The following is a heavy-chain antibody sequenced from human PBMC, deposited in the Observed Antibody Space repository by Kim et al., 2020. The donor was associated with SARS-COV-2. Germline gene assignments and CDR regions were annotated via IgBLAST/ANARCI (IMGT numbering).Heavy chain of an antibody. J-gene: IGHJ4*02. CDR1: GFTFSSYA. V-gene: IGHV3-30*04. Sequence: GGSLRLSCAASGFTFSSYAMHWVRQAPGKGLEWVAVISYDGSNKYYADSVKGRFTISRDNSKNTLYLQMNSLRAEDTAVYYCARDIAVAGTGGYWGQGTLVTVSS. CDR3: ARDIAVAGTGGY. CDR2: ISYDGSNK. D-gene: IGHD6-19*01.